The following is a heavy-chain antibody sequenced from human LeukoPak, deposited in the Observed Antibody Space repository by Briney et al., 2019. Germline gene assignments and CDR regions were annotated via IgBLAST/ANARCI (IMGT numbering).Heavy chain of an antibody. CDR3: ARSYSETGYYYYGLDV. V-gene: IGHV4-59*01. CDR2: IYYSGNT. D-gene: IGHD1-26*01. CDR1: GGSISYYY. J-gene: IGHJ6*02. Sequence: PSEALSLTCTVSGGSISYYYWSWIRQPPGKGLEWIGYIYYSGNTKYNPSLKSRLTISLDTSKNQFSLNPSSVTAADTAVYYCARSYSETGYYYYGLDVWGQGTTVTVSS.